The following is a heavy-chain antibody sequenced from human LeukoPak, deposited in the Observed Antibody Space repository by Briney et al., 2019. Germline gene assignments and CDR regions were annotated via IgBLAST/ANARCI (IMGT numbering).Heavy chain of an antibody. J-gene: IGHJ4*02. Sequence: ASVKVSCKASAYTFTSYDINWVRQAPGQGLEWMGWMNPNSGSTGYAQKFQGRVTITRNTSISTAYMELSGQRSEDTAVYYCARGRSTGYPYYFEYWGQGTLVTVSS. V-gene: IGHV1-8*03. CDR2: MNPNSGST. CDR3: ARGRSTGYPYYFEY. CDR1: AYTFTSYD. D-gene: IGHD5-12*01.